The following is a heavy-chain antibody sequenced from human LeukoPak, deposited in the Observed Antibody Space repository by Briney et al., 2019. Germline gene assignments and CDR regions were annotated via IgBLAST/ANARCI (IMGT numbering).Heavy chain of an antibody. J-gene: IGHJ4*01. CDR3: ALGETAAGLGDFSFVGGVDY. Sequence: GGSLRLSCAASGFTVSSNYMSWVRQAPGKGLEWVSVIYSGGSTYYADSVKGRFTISRDNSKNTLYLQMNSLRAEDTAVYYCALGETAAGLGDFSFVGGVDYWGQEPW. CDR1: GFTVSSNY. CDR2: IYSGGST. V-gene: IGHV3-53*01. D-gene: IGHD6-13*01.